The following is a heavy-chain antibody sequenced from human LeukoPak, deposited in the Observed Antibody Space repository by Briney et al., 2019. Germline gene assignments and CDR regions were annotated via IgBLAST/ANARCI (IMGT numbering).Heavy chain of an antibody. CDR2: IIPIFGTA. V-gene: IGHV1-69*13. D-gene: IGHD6-19*01. CDR1: GGTFGSYA. Sequence: GASVKVSCKASGGTFGSYAISWVRQAPGQGLEWMGGIIPIFGTANYAQKFQGRVTITADVSTSTAYMELSSLRSEDTAVYYCARGGIAVAGTWYYFDYWGQGTLVTVSS. CDR3: ARGGIAVAGTWYYFDY. J-gene: IGHJ4*02.